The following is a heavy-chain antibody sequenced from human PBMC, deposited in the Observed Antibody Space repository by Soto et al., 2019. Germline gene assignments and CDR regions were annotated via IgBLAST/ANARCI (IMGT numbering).Heavy chain of an antibody. J-gene: IGHJ3*02. V-gene: IGHV3-20*04. D-gene: IGHD1-26*01. Sequence: PGGSLRLSCAASGFTFDDYGMSWVRQAPGKGLEWVSGINWNGGSTGYADSVKGRFTISRDNAKNSLYLQMNSLRAEDTALYYCASMYSGNSPPAFDIWGQGTMVTVSS. CDR2: INWNGGST. CDR3: ASMYSGNSPPAFDI. CDR1: GFTFDDYG.